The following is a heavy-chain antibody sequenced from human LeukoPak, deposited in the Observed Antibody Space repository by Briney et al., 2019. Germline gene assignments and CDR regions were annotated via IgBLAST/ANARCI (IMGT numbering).Heavy chain of an antibody. Sequence: SETLSLTCAVYGGSFSGYYWSWIRQPPGKGLEWIGEINHSGSTNYNPSLKSRVTISVDTSKNQFSLKLSSVTAADTAVYYCASKALGIYGSGSYWFDYWGQGTLVTVSS. V-gene: IGHV4-34*01. CDR2: INHSGST. D-gene: IGHD3-10*01. J-gene: IGHJ4*02. CDR1: GGSFSGYY. CDR3: ASKALGIYGSGSYWFDY.